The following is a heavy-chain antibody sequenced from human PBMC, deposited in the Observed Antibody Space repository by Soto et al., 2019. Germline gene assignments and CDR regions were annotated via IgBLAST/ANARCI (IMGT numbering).Heavy chain of an antibody. J-gene: IGHJ4*02. CDR1: GFTFISYW. Sequence: GGSLILSCAFSGFTFISYWMSWVLQAPGKGLEWLANIKQDGSEKYYVDSVKGRFTISRDNAKNSLYLQMNSLRAEDTAVYYCAKPLGRRRRAMDQGAEDWGQGTLVTVAS. V-gene: IGHV3-7*01. CDR3: AKPLGRRRRAMDQGAED. D-gene: IGHD5-18*01. CDR2: IKQDGSEK.